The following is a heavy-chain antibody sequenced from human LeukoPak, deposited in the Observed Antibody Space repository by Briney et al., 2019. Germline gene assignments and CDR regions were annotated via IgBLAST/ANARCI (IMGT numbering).Heavy chain of an antibody. CDR1: GYSISSGYY. CDR3: AGIVVVTANADY. J-gene: IGHJ4*02. V-gene: IGHV4-38-2*01. Sequence: SETLSLTCAVSGYSISSGYYWGWIRQPPGKGLEWIGSIYHSGSTYYNPSLKSRVTISVDTSKNQFSLKLSSVTAADTAVYYCAGIVVVTANADYWGQGTLVTVSS. CDR2: IYHSGST. D-gene: IGHD2-21*02.